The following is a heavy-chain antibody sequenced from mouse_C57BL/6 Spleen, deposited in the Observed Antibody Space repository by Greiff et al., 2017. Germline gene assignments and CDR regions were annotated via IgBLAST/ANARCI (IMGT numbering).Heavy chain of an antibody. CDR2: IYPGDGDT. J-gene: IGHJ2*01. V-gene: IGHV1-82*01. CDR1: GYAFSSSW. D-gene: IGHD2-2*01. CDR3: AKDGYVSFDY. Sequence: VQLQQSGPELVKPGASVKISCKASGYAFSSSWMNWVKQRPGQGLEWIGRIYPGDGDTNYNGKFKGKATLTADKSSSTAYMQLSSLTSEDSAVYFCAKDGYVSFDYWGQGTTLTVSS.